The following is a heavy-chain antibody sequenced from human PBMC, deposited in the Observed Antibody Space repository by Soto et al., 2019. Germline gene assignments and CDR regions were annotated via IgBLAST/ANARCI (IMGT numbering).Heavy chain of an antibody. CDR3: ARDIQIAAAGTYYYYGMDV. CDR1: GGSVSIGSYY. Sequence: PSETLSLTCTVSGGSVSIGSYYWSWIRQPPGKGLEWIGYIYYSGSTNYNPSLKSRVTISVDTSKNQFSLKLSSVTAADTAVYYCARDIQIAAAGTYYYYGMDVWGQGTTVTVSS. V-gene: IGHV4-61*01. CDR2: IYYSGST. J-gene: IGHJ6*02. D-gene: IGHD6-13*01.